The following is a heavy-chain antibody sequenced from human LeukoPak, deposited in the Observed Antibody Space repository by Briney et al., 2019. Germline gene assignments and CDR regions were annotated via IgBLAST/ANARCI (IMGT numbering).Heavy chain of an antibody. CDR3: AKVEDTAMAEGWYFDL. V-gene: IGHV3-23*01. J-gene: IGHJ2*01. CDR2: ISGSGGST. Sequence: GGSLRLSCAASGFTFSSYGMSWVRQAPGKGLEWVSAISGSGGSTYYADSVKGRFTISRDNSKNTLYLQMISLRAEDTAVYYCAKVEDTAMAEGWYFDLWGRGTLVTVSS. D-gene: IGHD5-18*01. CDR1: GFTFSSYG.